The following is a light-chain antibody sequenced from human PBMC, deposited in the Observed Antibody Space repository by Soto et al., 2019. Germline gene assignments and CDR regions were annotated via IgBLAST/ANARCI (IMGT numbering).Light chain of an antibody. CDR1: SSNIGSNP. CDR2: SNN. Sequence: QSVLTQPPSASGTPGQRVIISCSGSSSNIGSNPVNWYQHLPGAAPKLRIYSNNQRPSGVPDRFSGSKAGTSASLAISGLQSEDEADYYCATWDDSLKGVFGGGTKLTVL. J-gene: IGLJ2*01. CDR3: ATWDDSLKGV. V-gene: IGLV1-44*01.